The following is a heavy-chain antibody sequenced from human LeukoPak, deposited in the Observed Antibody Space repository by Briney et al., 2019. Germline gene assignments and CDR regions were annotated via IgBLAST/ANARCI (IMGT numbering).Heavy chain of an antibody. Sequence: PSETLSLTCTVSGGSISSYYWSWIRQPAGKGLEWIGRIYTSGSTNYNPSLKSRVTMSVDTSKNQFSLKLSSVTAADTAVYYCARSGHYYDILTGYQSMAFDYWGQGTLVTVSS. CDR3: ARSGHYYDILTGYQSMAFDY. D-gene: IGHD3-9*01. CDR2: IYTSGST. J-gene: IGHJ4*02. CDR1: GGSISSYY. V-gene: IGHV4-4*07.